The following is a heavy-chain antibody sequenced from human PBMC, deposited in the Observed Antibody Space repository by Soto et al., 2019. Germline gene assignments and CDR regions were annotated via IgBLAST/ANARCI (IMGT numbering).Heavy chain of an antibody. J-gene: IGHJ4*02. CDR3: ASGSPLNYYDSSGYPFDY. V-gene: IGHV1-69*13. D-gene: IGHD3-22*01. Sequence: ASVKVSCKASGGTFSSYAISWVRQAPGQGLEWMGGIIPIFGTANYAQKFQGRVTITADESTSTAYMELSSLGSEDTAVYYCASGSPLNYYDSSGYPFDYWGQGTLVTVSS. CDR1: GGTFSSYA. CDR2: IIPIFGTA.